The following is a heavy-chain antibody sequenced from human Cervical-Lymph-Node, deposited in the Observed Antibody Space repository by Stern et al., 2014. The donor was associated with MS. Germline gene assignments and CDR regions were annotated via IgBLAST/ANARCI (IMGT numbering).Heavy chain of an antibody. D-gene: IGHD2-21*02. CDR2: IITIFGTA. CDR3: AREFECGGDCPSPMDV. J-gene: IGHJ6*02. V-gene: IGHV1-69*01. Sequence: VQLVESGAEVKKPGSSVKVSCKASGGTFSSYAISWARQAPGQGLAWMGGIITIFGTANYDQKLPRRVTIPPDEYTRHDDHELRSLRSEDAAVYYCAREFECGGDCPSPMDVWGQGTTVTVSS. CDR1: GGTFSSYA.